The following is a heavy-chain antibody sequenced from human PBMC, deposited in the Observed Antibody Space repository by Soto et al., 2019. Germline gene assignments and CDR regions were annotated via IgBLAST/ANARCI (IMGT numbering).Heavy chain of an antibody. V-gene: IGHV2-5*02. CDR2: IYWDDDK. J-gene: IGHJ5*02. CDR1: GFSLSTSGVA. D-gene: IGHD3-10*01. CDR3: VHRHGYYGSCSYSGMFWFDP. Sequence: QITLKESGPTLVKPTQTLTLTCTFSGFSLSTSGVAVGWIRQPPGKALEWLALIYWDDDKRYSPSLKSRLTITKDTTNTQVVLTMTSTDPVDTPTDCCVHRHGYYGSCSYSGMFWFDPWCQGTLVTVSS.